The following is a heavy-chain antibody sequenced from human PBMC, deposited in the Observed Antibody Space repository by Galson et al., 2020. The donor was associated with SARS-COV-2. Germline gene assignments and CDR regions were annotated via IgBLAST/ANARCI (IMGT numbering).Heavy chain of an antibody. CDR2: IYYTGNT. CDR3: ATEKSSSPDN. Sequence: SETLSLTCTVSGDSISNSAYHWSWIRQPPGKGLEWIGSIYYTGNTYYKPSLKSRVTISVDTSKNQFSLKMTSVTAADTAVYYCATEKSSSPDNWGRGTLVTVSS. J-gene: IGHJ4*02. D-gene: IGHD2-2*01. CDR1: GDSISNSAYH. V-gene: IGHV4-39*07.